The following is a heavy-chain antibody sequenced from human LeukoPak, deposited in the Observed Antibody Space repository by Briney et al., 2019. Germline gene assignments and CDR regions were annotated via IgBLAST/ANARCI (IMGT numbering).Heavy chain of an antibody. CDR3: ARGGGGSYDYYYYMDV. J-gene: IGHJ6*03. CDR2: MNPNSGNT. CDR1: GYTFTSYD. V-gene: IGHV1-8*01. D-gene: IGHD1-26*01. Sequence: ASVKVSCKASGYTFTSYDINWVRQATGQGLEWMGWMNPNSGNTGYAQKFQGRVTMTRNTSISTAYMALSSLRSEDTAVYYCARGGGGSYDYYYYMDVWGKGTTVTVSS.